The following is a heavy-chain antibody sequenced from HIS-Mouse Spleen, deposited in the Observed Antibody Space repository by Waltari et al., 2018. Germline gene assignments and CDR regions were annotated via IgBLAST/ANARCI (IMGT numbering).Heavy chain of an antibody. CDR1: GGSISSSSYY. CDR3: ARDVRANYDY. CDR2: IYYRGST. Sequence: QLQLQESGPGLVKPSETLSLTCTVSGGSISSSSYYWGWIRQPPGKGLEWIGSIYYRGSTYYHPSLKSRVTISVDTSKNQFSLKLSSVTAADTAVYYCARDVRANYDYWGQGTLVTVSS. V-gene: IGHV4-39*07. J-gene: IGHJ4*02. D-gene: IGHD5-12*01.